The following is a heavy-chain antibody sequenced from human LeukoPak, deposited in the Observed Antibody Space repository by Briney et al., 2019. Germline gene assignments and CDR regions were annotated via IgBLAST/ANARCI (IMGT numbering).Heavy chain of an antibody. CDR1: GYTLTELS. J-gene: IGHJ6*02. D-gene: IGHD6-13*01. Sequence: ASVKVSCKVSGYTLTELSMHWVRQAPGKGLEWMGGFDPEDGETIYAQKFQGRVTMTEDTSTDTAYTELSSLRSEDTAVYYCAVAAADYYYYGMDVWGQGTTVTVSS. V-gene: IGHV1-24*01. CDR2: FDPEDGET. CDR3: AVAAADYYYYGMDV.